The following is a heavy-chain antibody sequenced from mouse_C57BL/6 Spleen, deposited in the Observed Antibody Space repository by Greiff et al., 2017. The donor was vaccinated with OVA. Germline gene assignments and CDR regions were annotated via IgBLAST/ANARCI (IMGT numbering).Heavy chain of an antibody. CDR3: ARSLITTVVDLRYFDV. CDR2: IYPSDSET. V-gene: IGHV1-61*01. Sequence: VQLQQPGAELVRPGSSVKLSCKASGYTFTSYWMDWVKQRPGQGLEWIGNIYPSDSETHYNQKFKDKATLTVDKSSSTAYMQLSSLTSEDSAVYYCARSLITTVVDLRYFDVWGTGTTVTVSS. J-gene: IGHJ1*03. D-gene: IGHD1-1*01. CDR1: GYTFTSYW.